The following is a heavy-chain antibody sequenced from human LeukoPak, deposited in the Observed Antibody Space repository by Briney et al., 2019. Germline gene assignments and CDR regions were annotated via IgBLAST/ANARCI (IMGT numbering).Heavy chain of an antibody. D-gene: IGHD3-22*01. CDR1: GFTVSSNY. V-gene: IGHV3-53*01. CDR3: AKTYYYDSSGYSPHFDY. J-gene: IGHJ4*02. Sequence: GGSLRLSCAASGFTVSSNYMSWVRQAPGKGLEWVSVIYSGGSTYYADSVKGRFTISRDNSKNTLYLQMNSLRAEDTAMYYCAKTYYYDSSGYSPHFDYWGQGTLVTVSS. CDR2: IYSGGST.